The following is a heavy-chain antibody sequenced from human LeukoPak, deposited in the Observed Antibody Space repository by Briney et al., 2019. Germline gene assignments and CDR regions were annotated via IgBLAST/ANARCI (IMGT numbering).Heavy chain of an antibody. J-gene: IGHJ2*01. CDR2: TNHSGST. D-gene: IGHD6-13*01. CDR3: ARVYYSSSYDYWYFDL. Sequence: SSETLSLTCAVYGGSFSGYYWSWIRQPPGKGLEWIGETNHSGSTNYNPSLKSRVTISVDTSKNQFSLKLSSVTAADTAVYYCARVYYSSSYDYWYFDLWGRGTLVTVSS. CDR1: GGSFSGYY. V-gene: IGHV4-34*01.